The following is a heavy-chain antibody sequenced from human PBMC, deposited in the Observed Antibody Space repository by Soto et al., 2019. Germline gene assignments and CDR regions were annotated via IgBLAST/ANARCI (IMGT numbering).Heavy chain of an antibody. CDR1: GFTFSSYG. V-gene: IGHV3-30*18. D-gene: IGHD5-12*01. Sequence: LSLSCAASGFTFSSYGMHWVRQAPGKGLEWVAVISYDGSNKYYADSVKGRFTISRDNSKNTLYLQMNSLRAEDTAVYYCAKGFLRDGYIPPFDYWGQGTLVTVSS. CDR2: ISYDGSNK. CDR3: AKGFLRDGYIPPFDY. J-gene: IGHJ4*02.